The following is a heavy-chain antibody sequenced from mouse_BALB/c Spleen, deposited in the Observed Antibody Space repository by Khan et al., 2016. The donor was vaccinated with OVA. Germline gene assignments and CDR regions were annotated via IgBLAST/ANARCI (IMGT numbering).Heavy chain of an antibody. J-gene: IGHJ3*01. CDR1: GFSLTTYG. D-gene: IGHD2-4*01. CDR2: IWSGGST. V-gene: IGHV2-2*02. CDR3: DRNYEYDEGLAD. Sequence: QVQLKQSGPGLVQPSQSLSITCTVSGFSLTTYGVHWVRQSPGKGLEWLGVIWSGGSTDYNAAFISRLSISKDNSQSQVFFKMNSLQANDTAIYYLDRNYEYDEGLADGGQGTLVTGSA.